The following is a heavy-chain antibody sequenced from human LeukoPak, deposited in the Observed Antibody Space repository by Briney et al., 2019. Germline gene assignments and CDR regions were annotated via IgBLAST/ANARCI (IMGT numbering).Heavy chain of an antibody. CDR3: AREQYGSDDALDI. CDR2: IWYDGSNK. CDR1: GFTFSSYG. D-gene: IGHD3-10*01. Sequence: PGGSLRLSCAASGFTFSSYGMHWVRQAPGKGLEWVTVIWYDGSNKYYADSVKGRFTVSRDNSKSTLDLQMSSLRAEDTAVYYCAREQYGSDDALDIWGQGTLVTVSS. J-gene: IGHJ3*02. V-gene: IGHV3-33*01.